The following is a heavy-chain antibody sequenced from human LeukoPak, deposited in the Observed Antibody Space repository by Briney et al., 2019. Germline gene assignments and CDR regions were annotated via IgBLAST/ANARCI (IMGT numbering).Heavy chain of an antibody. CDR2: ISGSGGST. Sequence: GGSLRLSCAASGFTFSSYAMSWVRQAPGKGLEWVSAISGSGGSTYYADSVKGRFTISRDNSKNTLYLQMNSLRAKDTAVYYCAKVRLTYYYDSSGPIDYWGQGTLVTVSS. V-gene: IGHV3-23*01. D-gene: IGHD3-22*01. J-gene: IGHJ4*02. CDR1: GFTFSSYA. CDR3: AKVRLTYYYDSSGPIDY.